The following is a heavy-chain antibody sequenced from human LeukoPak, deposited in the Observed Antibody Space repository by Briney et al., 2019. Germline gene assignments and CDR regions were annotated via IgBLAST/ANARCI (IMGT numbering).Heavy chain of an antibody. Sequence: PSETLSLTCAVYGGSFSGYYWSWIRQPPGKGLEWIGEINHSGSTNYNPSLKSRVTISVDTSKNQFSLKLSSVTAADTAVCYCVRGRPYYYDSSGYYRNWFDPWGQGTLVTVSS. D-gene: IGHD3-22*01. J-gene: IGHJ5*02. CDR1: GGSFSGYY. CDR3: VRGRPYYYDSSGYYRNWFDP. CDR2: INHSGST. V-gene: IGHV4-34*01.